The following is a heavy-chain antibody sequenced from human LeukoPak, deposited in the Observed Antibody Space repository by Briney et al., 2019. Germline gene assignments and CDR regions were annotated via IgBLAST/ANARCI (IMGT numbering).Heavy chain of an antibody. J-gene: IGHJ5*02. Sequence: TPSETRSLTCTVSGGSIISGDYYCGWIRQPPWKGLEWIGYIYYSGSTYYNPSLKSRVTISVDTSKKQFSLKLSSVTAADTAVYYCARVKTGTYYYGSGSYFFGPWGQGTLVTVSS. CDR2: IYYSGST. V-gene: IGHV4-30-4*08. D-gene: IGHD3-10*01. CDR3: ARVKTGTYYYGSGSYFFGP. CDR1: GGSIISGDYY.